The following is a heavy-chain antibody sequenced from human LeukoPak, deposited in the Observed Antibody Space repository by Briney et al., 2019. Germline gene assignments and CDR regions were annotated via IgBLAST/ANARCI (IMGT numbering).Heavy chain of an antibody. D-gene: IGHD2-2*01. CDR1: GYTFTSFD. Sequence: ASVKVSCKASGYTFTSFDLNWVRQAPGQGLEWVGWINPNSGNADYAQRFQGRVTMTRDTAISTVCMELSSLTYEDTAVYYCARPTSRPSNYYSMDVWGKGTTVTVSS. J-gene: IGHJ6*03. CDR2: INPNSGNA. V-gene: IGHV1-8*01. CDR3: ARPTSRPSNYYSMDV.